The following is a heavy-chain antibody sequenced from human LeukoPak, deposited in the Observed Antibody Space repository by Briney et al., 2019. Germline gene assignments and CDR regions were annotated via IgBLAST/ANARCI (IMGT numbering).Heavy chain of an antibody. D-gene: IGHD2-21*02. V-gene: IGHV5-51*01. J-gene: IGHJ1*01. Sequence: GESLKISCKCSGYSFTSYWIGWVRQMPGKGLECMGIIYPGDSDTRYSPSFQGQVTISADKSINTVYLQWSSLKASDTAMYYCARLAYCGGDCYRTTRGYFQHWGQGTLVTVSS. CDR2: IYPGDSDT. CDR1: GYSFTSYW. CDR3: ARLAYCGGDCYRTTRGYFQH.